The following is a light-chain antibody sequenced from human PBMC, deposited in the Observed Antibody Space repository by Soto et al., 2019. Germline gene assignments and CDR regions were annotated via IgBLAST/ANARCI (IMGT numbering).Light chain of an antibody. CDR3: QQRSNWRHT. Sequence: IVLTQSPATLSLSPGERATLSCRASQSVSSYLAWYQQKPGQAPRLLIYDASNRATGIPARFSGSGSGTDFTLTISSLEPEDFAVYYCQQRSNWRHTFGQGTKVDIK. CDR1: QSVSSY. J-gene: IGKJ2*01. CDR2: DAS. V-gene: IGKV3-11*01.